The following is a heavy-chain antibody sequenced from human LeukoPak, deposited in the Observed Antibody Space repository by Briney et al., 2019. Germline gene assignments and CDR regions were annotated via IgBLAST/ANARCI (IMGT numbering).Heavy chain of an antibody. V-gene: IGHV3-53*01. J-gene: IGHJ4*02. D-gene: IGHD2-21*02. Sequence: PGGSLRLSCAPSGFTVSENYMSWVRQAPGKGLEWVSDIYSGGSTYYADSVKGRFTITRNNSKNSLYLQMNSQRAEYTAVYDCARSDLDYFDYWGQGTLVTVSS. CDR3: ARSDLDYFDY. CDR1: GFTVSENY. CDR2: IYSGGST.